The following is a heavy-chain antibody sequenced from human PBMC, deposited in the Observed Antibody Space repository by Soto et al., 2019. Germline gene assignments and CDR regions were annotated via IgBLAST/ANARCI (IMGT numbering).Heavy chain of an antibody. J-gene: IGHJ4*02. CDR3: AHTRSYGSGSYYIDY. CDR2: IYWDDDK. Sequence: SGPTLVNPTQTLTLTCTFSGFSLSTSGVGVAWIRQPPGKALEWLALIYWDDDKRYSPSLKSRLTITKDTSKNQVVLTMTNMDPVDTATYYCAHTRSYGSGSYYIDYWGQGTLVTVSS. V-gene: IGHV2-5*02. D-gene: IGHD3-10*01. CDR1: GFSLSTSGVG.